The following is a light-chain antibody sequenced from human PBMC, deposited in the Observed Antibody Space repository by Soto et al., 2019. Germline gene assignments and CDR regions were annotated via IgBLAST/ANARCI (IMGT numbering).Light chain of an antibody. CDR2: RAS. CDR1: QSVSDNH. CDR3: QQYGSSPQFT. V-gene: IGKV3-20*01. J-gene: IGKJ3*01. Sequence: DIVLTQSPGTLSLSPGERATLSCRASQSVSDNHLAWYQQKPGQAHRLLIYRASRRATDIPDRFSGSGSGTEFSLTISRLEPEDFAVYYCQQYGSSPQFTFGPGTKVDI.